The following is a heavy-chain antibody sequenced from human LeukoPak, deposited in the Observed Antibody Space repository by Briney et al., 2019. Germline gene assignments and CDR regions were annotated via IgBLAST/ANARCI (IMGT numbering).Heavy chain of an antibody. Sequence: PGGSLRLSCAASGFTFSTYGMHWVRQAPGKGPEWVAIIWHDGDRKYYGDSVKGRFTISRDNSKNMLYLEMNSLRADDTAVYYCASQKNYGGKPPFDYWGQGTLVTVSS. V-gene: IGHV3-33*01. D-gene: IGHD4-23*01. CDR2: IWHDGDRK. CDR3: ASQKNYGGKPPFDY. J-gene: IGHJ4*02. CDR1: GFTFSTYG.